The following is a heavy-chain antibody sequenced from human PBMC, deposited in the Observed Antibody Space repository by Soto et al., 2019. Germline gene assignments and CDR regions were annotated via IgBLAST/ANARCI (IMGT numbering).Heavy chain of an antibody. J-gene: IGHJ4*02. Sequence: EVQLVESGGGLVQPGGSLRLSCTASGFTFRSYAMSWVRQAPGKGLEWVSSIRASGDSPFYVDSVKGRFTISRDNSKSTLYMEMNSLRADDTAIYYCAKDTAVAGTFVVAYDSWGQGSLVTVSS. CDR2: IRASGDSP. V-gene: IGHV3-23*04. CDR3: AKDTAVAGTFVVAYDS. D-gene: IGHD6-19*01. CDR1: GFTFRSYA.